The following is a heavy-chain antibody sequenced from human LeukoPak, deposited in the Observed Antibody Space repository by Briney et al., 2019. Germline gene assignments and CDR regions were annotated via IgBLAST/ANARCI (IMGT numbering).Heavy chain of an antibody. Sequence: GASVKVSCKASGYTFTSYGISWVRQAPGQGGEGMGWISAYNGNTNYAQKLQGRVTMTTDTSTSTAYMELRSLRSDDTAVYYCARVEMATYYFDYWGQGTLVTVSS. CDR1: GYTFTSYG. D-gene: IGHD5-24*01. CDR2: ISAYNGNT. J-gene: IGHJ4*02. CDR3: ARVEMATYYFDY. V-gene: IGHV1-18*01.